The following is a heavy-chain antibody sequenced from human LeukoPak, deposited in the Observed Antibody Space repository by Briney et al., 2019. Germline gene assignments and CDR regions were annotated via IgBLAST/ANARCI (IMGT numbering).Heavy chain of an antibody. CDR1: GGSISSYY. D-gene: IGHD5-12*01. CDR2: IYYSGST. CDR3: AREDSGYDAFDI. V-gene: IGHV4-59*01. Sequence: SETLSLTCTVSGGSISSYYWSWTRQPPGKGLEWIGYIYYSGSTNYNPSLKSRVTISVDTSKNQFSLKLSSVTAADTAVYYCAREDSGYDAFDIWGQGTMVTVSS. J-gene: IGHJ3*02.